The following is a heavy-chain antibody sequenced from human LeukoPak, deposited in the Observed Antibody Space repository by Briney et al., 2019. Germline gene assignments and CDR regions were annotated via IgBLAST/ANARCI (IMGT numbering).Heavy chain of an antibody. CDR2: IIPIFGTA. Sequence: ASVKVSCKASGGTFSSYASSWVRQAPGQGLEWMGGIIPIFGTANYAHKFQGRVTITADESTSTAYMELSSLRSEDTAVYYCARGSITMIVDGPFDLWGRGTLVAVSS. CDR1: GGTFSSYA. J-gene: IGHJ2*01. D-gene: IGHD3-22*01. V-gene: IGHV1-69*13. CDR3: ARGSITMIVDGPFDL.